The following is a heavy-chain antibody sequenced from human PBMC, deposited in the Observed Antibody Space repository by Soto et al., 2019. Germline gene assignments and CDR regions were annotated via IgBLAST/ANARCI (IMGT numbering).Heavy chain of an antibody. CDR1: GYTFTDYD. D-gene: IGHD2-21*02. J-gene: IGHJ4*02. V-gene: IGHV1-8*01. CDR3: EVTTGY. CDR2: MSPDSGNA. Sequence: QVQVVQSRAEVKKPGASVKVSCKTSGYTFTDYDINWVRQAPGHGLEYMGWMSPDSGNAGYAKQFQGRVTMTSDTAISTAYMELSSLRAEDTAVYYCEVTTGYWGQGTLVTVSS.